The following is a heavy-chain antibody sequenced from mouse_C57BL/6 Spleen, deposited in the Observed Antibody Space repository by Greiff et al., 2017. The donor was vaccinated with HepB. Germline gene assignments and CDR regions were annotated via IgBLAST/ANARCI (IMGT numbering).Heavy chain of an antibody. CDR2: IDPSDSET. CDR1: GYTFTSYW. J-gene: IGHJ2*01. CDR3: ARPGEGNYFDY. V-gene: IGHV1-52*01. Sequence: QVQLQQPGAELVRPGSSVKLSCKASGYTFTSYWMHWVKQRPIQGLEWIGNIDPSDSETHYNQKFKDKATLTVDKSSSTAYMQLSSLTSEASAVYYCARPGEGNYFDYWGQGTTLTVSS.